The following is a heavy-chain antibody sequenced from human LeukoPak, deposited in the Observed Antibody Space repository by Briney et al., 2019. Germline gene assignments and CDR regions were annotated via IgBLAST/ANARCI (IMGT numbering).Heavy chain of an antibody. D-gene: IGHD3-10*01. V-gene: IGHV1-69*05. Sequence: VASVKVSCKASGGTFSSYAISWVRQDPGQGLEWMGRIIPIFGTANYAQKFQGRVTITTDESTSTAYMELSSLRSEGTAVYYCAGVFGSPLAYAFDIWGQGTMVTVSS. J-gene: IGHJ3*02. CDR3: AGVFGSPLAYAFDI. CDR1: GGTFSSYA. CDR2: IIPIFGTA.